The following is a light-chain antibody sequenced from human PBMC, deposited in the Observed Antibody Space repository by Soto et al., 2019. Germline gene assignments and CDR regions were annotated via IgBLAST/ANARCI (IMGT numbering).Light chain of an antibody. CDR3: SSYTSSSIL. CDR1: SSDVGGYNY. CDR2: DVS. J-gene: IGLJ2*01. V-gene: IGLV2-14*01. Sequence: QSALTQPASVSGSPGQSITISCTGPSSDVGGYNYVSWYQQHPGKAPKLMIYDVSNRPSGVSNRFSGSKSGNTASLTISGLQAEDEADYYCSSYTSSSILFGGGTKVTVL.